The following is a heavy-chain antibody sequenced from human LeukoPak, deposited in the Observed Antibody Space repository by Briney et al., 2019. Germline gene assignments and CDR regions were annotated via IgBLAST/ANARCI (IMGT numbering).Heavy chain of an antibody. Sequence: GGSLRLSCAASGFTFRNYGMSWVRQAPGKGLEWVSAISGDAADIFYADSAKGRFTISRDNSKNTLYLQLNSLRAEDTAVYYCAKDTASSWWYFDLWGRGTLVTVSS. CDR1: GFTFRNYG. D-gene: IGHD5-18*01. CDR2: ISGDAADI. J-gene: IGHJ2*01. CDR3: AKDTASSWWYFDL. V-gene: IGHV3-23*01.